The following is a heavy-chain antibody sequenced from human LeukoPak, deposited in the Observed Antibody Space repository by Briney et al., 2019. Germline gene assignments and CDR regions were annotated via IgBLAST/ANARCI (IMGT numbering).Heavy chain of an antibody. V-gene: IGHV4-4*09. CDR3: ARRGTIFGPESL. CDR2: IYTTGST. CDR1: GGSISGYY. J-gene: IGHJ2*01. D-gene: IGHD3-3*01. Sequence: SETLSLTCTVSGGSISGYYWSWIRQPPGKGLEGIGYIYTTGSTDYNPSLRSRVTISVDTSKNQLSLNLSSVTAADTAVYYCARRGTIFGPESLWGRGTLVTVSS.